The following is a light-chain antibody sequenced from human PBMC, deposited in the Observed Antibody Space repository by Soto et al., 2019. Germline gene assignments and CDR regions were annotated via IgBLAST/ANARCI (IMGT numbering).Light chain of an antibody. CDR1: QSVSTSY. Sequence: EIVLTQSPGTLSLSPGDRATPSCRASQSVSTSYLAWYQQKPGQAPRLLIYGASSRATGIPARFSGSGSGTDFTLTISRLEPEDFAVYYCQQYGSSPQTFGQGTKVDIK. V-gene: IGKV3-20*01. CDR2: GAS. J-gene: IGKJ1*01. CDR3: QQYGSSPQT.